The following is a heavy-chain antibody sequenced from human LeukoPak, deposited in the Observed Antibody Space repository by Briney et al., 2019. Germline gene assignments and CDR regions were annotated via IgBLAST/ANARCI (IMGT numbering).Heavy chain of an antibody. V-gene: IGHV3-21*01. CDR2: ISSSSSYI. CDR1: GFTFSSYS. D-gene: IGHD3-10*01. Sequence: GGSLRLSCAASGFTFSSYSMNWVRQAPGKGLEWVSSISSSSSYIYYADSVKGRFTISRDNSKNTLYLQMNSLRAEDTAVYYCARVSFEYYYGSGSSSSFDYWGQGTLVTVSS. CDR3: ARVSFEYYYGSGSSSSFDY. J-gene: IGHJ4*02.